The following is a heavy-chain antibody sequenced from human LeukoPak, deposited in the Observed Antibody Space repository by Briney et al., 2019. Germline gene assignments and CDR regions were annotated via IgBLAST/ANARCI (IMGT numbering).Heavy chain of an antibody. CDR1: GFTFSSYE. J-gene: IGHJ4*02. Sequence: GGSLRLSCAASGFTFSSYEMNWFRQAPGKGLEWVSYISSSGSTIYYADSVKGRFTISRDNAKNSLYLQMNSLRAEDTAVYYCARCPYSSGSPIDYWGQGTLVTVSS. V-gene: IGHV3-48*03. CDR2: ISSSGSTI. CDR3: ARCPYSSGSPIDY. D-gene: IGHD6-19*01.